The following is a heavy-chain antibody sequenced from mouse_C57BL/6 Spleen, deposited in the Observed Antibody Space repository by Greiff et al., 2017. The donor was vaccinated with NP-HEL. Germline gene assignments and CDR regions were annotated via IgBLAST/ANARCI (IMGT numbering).Heavy chain of an antibody. CDR2: INPNNGGT. Sequence: EVQLQQSGPELVKPGASVKISCKASGYTFTDYYMNWVKQSHGKSLEWIGDINPNNGGTSYNQKFKGKATLTVDKSSSTAYMELRSLTSEDSAVYYCASGYGSSLYYFDYWGQGTTLTVSS. V-gene: IGHV1-26*01. D-gene: IGHD1-1*01. CDR3: ASGYGSSLYYFDY. J-gene: IGHJ2*01. CDR1: GYTFTDYY.